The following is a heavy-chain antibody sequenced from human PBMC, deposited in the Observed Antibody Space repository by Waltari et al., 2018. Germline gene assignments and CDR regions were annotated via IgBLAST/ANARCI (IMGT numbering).Heavy chain of an antibody. CDR3: IRDYGSPY. Sequence: EAHQVESGGDLVQPGGSLRLSCVVSGFTLRNYWMSWVRQAPGKGLEWVANINKDGTGTYYVDSVRGRFTISKDEAKNSVYLQMNSLKVEDTAVYYCIRDYGSPYWGQGTLVTVSS. V-gene: IGHV3-7*03. D-gene: IGHD6-19*01. CDR2: INKDGTGT. J-gene: IGHJ4*02. CDR1: GFTLRNYW.